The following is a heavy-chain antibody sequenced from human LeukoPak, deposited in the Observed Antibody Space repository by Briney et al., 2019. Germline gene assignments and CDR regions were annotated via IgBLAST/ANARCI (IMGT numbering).Heavy chain of an antibody. D-gene: IGHD3-10*01. Sequence: ASVKVSCKASGYTFTSYDINWVRQATGQGLEWMGWMNPNSGNTGYAQKFQGRVTMTRDTSISTAYMELSRLRSDDTAVYYCARGLTMVRGVIDYWGQGTLVTVSS. V-gene: IGHV1-8*01. CDR3: ARGLTMVRGVIDY. CDR1: GYTFTSYD. CDR2: MNPNSGNT. J-gene: IGHJ4*02.